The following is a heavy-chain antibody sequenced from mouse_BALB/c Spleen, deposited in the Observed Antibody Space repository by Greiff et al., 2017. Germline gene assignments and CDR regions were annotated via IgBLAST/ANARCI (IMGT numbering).Heavy chain of an antibody. V-gene: IGHV5-17*02. Sequence: EVKVVESGGGLVQPGGSRKLSCAASGFTFSSFGMHWVRQAPEKGLEWVAYISSGSSTIYYADTVKGRFTISRDNPKNTLFLQMTSLRSEDAAMYYCAITTATFYAMDYWGQGTSVTVSS. CDR2: ISSGSSTI. CDR3: AITTATFYAMDY. D-gene: IGHD1-2*01. J-gene: IGHJ4*01. CDR1: GFTFSSFG.